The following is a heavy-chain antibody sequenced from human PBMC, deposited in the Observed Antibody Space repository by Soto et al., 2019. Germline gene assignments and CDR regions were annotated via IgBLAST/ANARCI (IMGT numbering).Heavy chain of an antibody. J-gene: IGHJ4*02. CDR2: ISSTGRTI. CDR3: ARSYSSGWEFDY. D-gene: IGHD6-19*01. Sequence: KAGGSLRLSCGASGFTFSNYYMSWIRQATGKGLEWVSYISSTGRTIYYADSVKGRFTVSRDNAQNSLSLKLNSLRVEDTAVYYCARSYSSGWEFDYWGQGTQVTVSS. CDR1: GFTFSNYY. V-gene: IGHV3-11*01.